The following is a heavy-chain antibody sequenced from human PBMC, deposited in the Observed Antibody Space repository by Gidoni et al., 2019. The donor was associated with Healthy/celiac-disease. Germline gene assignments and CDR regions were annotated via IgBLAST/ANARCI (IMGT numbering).Heavy chain of an antibody. CDR1: GLTCSSYA. CDR2: ICGRGSST. Sequence: EVQPLESVAGLVPPGGSLSLSSAASGLTCSSYAMSWVRQARGKGLEWVSAICGRGSSTYYADSVKGRFTISRDNSKNTLYLQMNSLRAEDTAVYYCAKDKLMPREQWLVTLFDYWGQGTLVTVSS. D-gene: IGHD6-19*01. CDR3: AKDKLMPREQWLVTLFDY. V-gene: IGHV3-23*01. J-gene: IGHJ4*02.